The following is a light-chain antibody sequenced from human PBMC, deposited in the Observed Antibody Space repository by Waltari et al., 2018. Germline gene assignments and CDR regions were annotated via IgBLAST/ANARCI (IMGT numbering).Light chain of an antibody. CDR2: DGV. CDR3: QQYKNWPSLS. Sequence: EMVVTQSPATLSVSPGERVTLSCTTSQSLNSKLAGYQQKVDQSPRLLIYDGVRRADGIPARFSGSESGTDFTLTISSLQSEDFAVYYCQQYKNWPSLSFGGGTKVEIK. CDR1: QSLNSK. J-gene: IGKJ4*01. V-gene: IGKV3-15*01.